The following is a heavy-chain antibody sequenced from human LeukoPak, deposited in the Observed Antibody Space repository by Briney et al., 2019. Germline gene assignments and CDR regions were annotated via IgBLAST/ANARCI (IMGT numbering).Heavy chain of an antibody. D-gene: IGHD6-19*01. CDR3: ARGTRSAGYSSGWYVSAYYYGMDV. CDR2: INHSGST. V-gene: IGHV4-34*01. J-gene: IGHJ6*02. Sequence: SETLSLTCTVSGGSISSYYWSWIRQPPGKGLEWIGEINHSGSTNYNPSLKSRVTISVDTSKNQFSLKLSSVTAADTAVYYCARGTRSAGYSSGWYVSAYYYGMDVWGQGTTVTVSS. CDR1: GGSISSYY.